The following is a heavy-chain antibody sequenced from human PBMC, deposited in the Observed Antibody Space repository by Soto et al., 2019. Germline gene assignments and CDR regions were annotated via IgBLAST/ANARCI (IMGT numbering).Heavy chain of an antibody. CDR1: GFTFSSYA. CDR2: IGGSGGVT. J-gene: IGHJ4*02. D-gene: IGHD5-18*01. V-gene: IGHV3-23*01. CDR3: AKDLGYTYVQDY. Sequence: EVQLLESGGGLVQPGGSLRLSCAASGFTFSSYAMSWVRQAPGKGLEWVSAIGGSGGVTYYADSVKGRFTISRDNSKNTLYLQMNRLRAEHTAGYYCAKDLGYTYVQDYWGQGTLVTVSS.